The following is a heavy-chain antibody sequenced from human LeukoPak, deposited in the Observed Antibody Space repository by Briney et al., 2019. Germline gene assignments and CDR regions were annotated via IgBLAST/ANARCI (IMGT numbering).Heavy chain of an antibody. CDR2: INPNSGGT. Sequence: GASVKVSCKASGYTFTGYYMHWVRQAPGQGLEWMGWINPNSGGTNYAQKFQGRVTMTRDTSISTAYMELSRLRSDDTAVYYCARDVGYCSSTSCSIDAFDIWGQGTMVTVSS. V-gene: IGHV1-2*02. CDR3: ARDVGYCSSTSCSIDAFDI. D-gene: IGHD2-2*01. CDR1: GYTFTGYY. J-gene: IGHJ3*02.